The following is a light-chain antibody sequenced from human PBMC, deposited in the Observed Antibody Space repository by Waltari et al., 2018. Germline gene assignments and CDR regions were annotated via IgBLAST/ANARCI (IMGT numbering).Light chain of an antibody. CDR3: QQYYSTPSIT. CDR1: PGVLYSSNNKNY. J-gene: IGKJ5*01. Sequence: DLVMTQSPDSLAVSLGERAPLNCKSRPGVLYSSNNKNYLAWYQQKPGQPPKLLIYWASTRESGVPDRFSGSGSGTDFTLTISSLQAEDVAVYYCQQYYSTPSITFGQGTRLEIK. CDR2: WAS. V-gene: IGKV4-1*01.